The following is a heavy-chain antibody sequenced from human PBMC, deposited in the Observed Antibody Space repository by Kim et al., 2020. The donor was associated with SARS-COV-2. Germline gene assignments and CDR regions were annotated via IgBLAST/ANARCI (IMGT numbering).Heavy chain of an antibody. CDR2: ISIGSSTI. J-gene: IGHJ3*02. CDR1: GYTFSTYS. CDR3: VRDSLRGGWETGFDI. D-gene: IGHD1-26*01. V-gene: IGHV3-48*02. Sequence: GGSLRLSCAASGYTFSTYSMNWVRQAPGKGLEWVSYISIGSSTIYYTDSVKGRFTISRDNAKNSLYLQMNSLRDEDTAVYYCVRDSLRGGWETGFDIWGQGTMVTVSS.